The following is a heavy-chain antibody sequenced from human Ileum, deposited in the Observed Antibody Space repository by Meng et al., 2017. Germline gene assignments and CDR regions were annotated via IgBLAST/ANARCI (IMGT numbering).Heavy chain of an antibody. CDR2: IHSGGNT. V-gene: IGHV3-53*02. J-gene: IGHJ4*02. Sequence: EVHVVETGGGLIQTGGSQRLAWAASGFIVSRTLMAWVRQAPGKGLEWVSIIHSGGNTYYADSVKGRFTISRDNSKNTVYLQMNSLRAEDTAIYYCASGHLDYWGQGTLVTVFS. CDR1: GFIVSRTL. CDR3: ASGHLDY.